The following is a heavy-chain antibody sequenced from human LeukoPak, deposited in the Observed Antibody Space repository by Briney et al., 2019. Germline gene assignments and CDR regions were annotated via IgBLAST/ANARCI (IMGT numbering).Heavy chain of an antibody. J-gene: IGHJ4*02. V-gene: IGHV4-31*03. CDR2: IYYSGST. D-gene: IGHD3-10*01. Sequence: PSETLSLTCTVSGGSISSGGYYWSWIRQHPGKGLEWIGYIYYSGSTYYNPSLKSRVTISVDTSKNQFSLKLSSVTAADTAVYYCARSSKFGELSRWGQGTLVTVSS. CDR1: GGSISSGGYY. CDR3: ARSSKFGELSR.